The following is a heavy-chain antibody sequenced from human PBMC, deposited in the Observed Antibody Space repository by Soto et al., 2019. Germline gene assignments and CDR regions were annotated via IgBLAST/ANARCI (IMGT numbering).Heavy chain of an antibody. Sequence: GSLGLACSASGFTFRSHGMHWVRQASGKGLEWVAVIWYDGSNKYYIDSVKGRFTISRDNSKNTLYLQMNSLRVEDTAVYYCARPTSGNAFDVWGQGTVVTV. J-gene: IGHJ3*01. V-gene: IGHV3-33*01. CDR1: GFTFRSHG. CDR3: ARPTSGNAFDV. CDR2: IWYDGSNK.